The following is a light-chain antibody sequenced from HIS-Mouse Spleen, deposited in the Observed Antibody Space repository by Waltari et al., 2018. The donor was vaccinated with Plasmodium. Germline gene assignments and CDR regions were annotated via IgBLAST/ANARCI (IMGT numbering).Light chain of an antibody. J-gene: IGKJ3*01. CDR2: DAS. Sequence: ELVLTQSPATLSLSPGERATPSCRASQSVSSYLAWDQQKPGQAPRLLIYDASNRATGIPARFSGSGSGTDFTLTISSLEPEDFAVYYCQQRSNWPITFGPGTKVDSK. CDR3: QQRSNWPIT. V-gene: IGKV3-11*01. CDR1: QSVSSY.